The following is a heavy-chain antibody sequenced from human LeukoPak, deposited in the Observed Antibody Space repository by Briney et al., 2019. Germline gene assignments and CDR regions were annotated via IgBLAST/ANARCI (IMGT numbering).Heavy chain of an antibody. D-gene: IGHD6-19*01. CDR1: GFTFTDFW. J-gene: IGHJ4*02. V-gene: IGHV1-2*02. CDR2: IHTNSGGT. CDR3: VRDLGWGPDY. Sequence: GASVKVSCKATGFTFTDFWMCWVRQAPGQGLEWMGCIHTNSGGTNYAQKFQDRVTMTRDTSINTAYMGLSRLRSDDTAVYYCVRDLGWGPDYWGQGTLVTVSS.